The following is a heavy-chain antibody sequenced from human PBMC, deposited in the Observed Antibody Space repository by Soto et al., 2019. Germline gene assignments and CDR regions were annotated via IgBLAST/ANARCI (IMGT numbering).Heavy chain of an antibody. CDR3: AKDQIATAGIPPWPFYYYGMDV. J-gene: IGHJ6*02. CDR1: GFTFSSYG. Sequence: GGSLRLSCAASGFTFSSYGMHWVRQAPGKGLEWVAVISYDGSNKYYADSVKGRFTISRDNSKNTLYLQMNSLRAEDTAVYYCAKDQIATAGIPPWPFYYYGMDVWGHGTTVTVSS. V-gene: IGHV3-30*18. D-gene: IGHD6-13*01. CDR2: ISYDGSNK.